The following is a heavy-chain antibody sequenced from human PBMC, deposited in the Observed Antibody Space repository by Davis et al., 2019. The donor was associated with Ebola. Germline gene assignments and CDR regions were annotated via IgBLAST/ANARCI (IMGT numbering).Heavy chain of an antibody. CDR1: GYTFTSYG. Sequence: ASVKVSCKASGYTFTSYGISWVRQAPGQGLEWMGWISAYNGNTNYTQKLQGRVTMTTDTSTSTAYMELRSLRSDDTAVYYCAREGADTAIYYYGMDVWGQGTTVTVSS. CDR2: ISAYNGNT. D-gene: IGHD5-18*01. CDR3: AREGADTAIYYYGMDV. V-gene: IGHV1-18*04. J-gene: IGHJ6*02.